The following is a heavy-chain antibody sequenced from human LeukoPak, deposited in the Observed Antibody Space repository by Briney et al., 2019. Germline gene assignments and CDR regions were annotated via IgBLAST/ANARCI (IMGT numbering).Heavy chain of an antibody. D-gene: IGHD3-22*01. Sequence: KPSETLSLTCTVSGGSISSYYWSWIRQPPGKGLEWIGYIYYSGSTNYNPSLKSRVTISVDTSKNQFSLKLSSVTAADTAVYYCARSKMYYYDSSGYYPKYFQHWGQGTLVTVSS. CDR3: ARSKMYYYDSSGYYPKYFQH. CDR2: IYYSGST. CDR1: GGSISSYY. V-gene: IGHV4-59*01. J-gene: IGHJ1*01.